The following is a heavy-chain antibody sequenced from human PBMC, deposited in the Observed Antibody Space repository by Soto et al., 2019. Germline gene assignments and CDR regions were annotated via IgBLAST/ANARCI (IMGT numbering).Heavy chain of an antibody. D-gene: IGHD2-2*01. CDR3: VFGDCTTTSCSYYFYGLDV. V-gene: IGHV1-69*01. CDR1: GGNFRRYA. J-gene: IGHJ6*02. CDR2: ILPIFGSP. Sequence: QVQLVQSGAEVKKPGSSVKVSCKASGGNFRRYAISWVRQAPGQGLAWMGGILPIFGSPSHAQKFQGRVTVTADESTSTAYLELTSLTSEDTAMYYCVFGDCTTTSCSYYFYGLDVGGQGSPVTVSS.